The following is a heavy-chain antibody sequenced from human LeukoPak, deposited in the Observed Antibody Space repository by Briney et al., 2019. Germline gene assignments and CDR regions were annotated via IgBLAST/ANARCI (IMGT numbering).Heavy chain of an antibody. CDR1: GFTFSSSG. V-gene: IGHV3-33*05. D-gene: IGHD3-16*02. Sequence: GGSLRLSCAVSGFTFSSSGVHCARQPPGGGREWVVVISYDGSNKFYAPSVKGRFTISRDNSKNTLYLQMNSLRAEDTAVYYCAKDGGGVGELSLDFDYWGQGTLVTVSS. CDR2: ISYDGSNK. J-gene: IGHJ4*02. CDR3: AKDGGGVGELSLDFDY.